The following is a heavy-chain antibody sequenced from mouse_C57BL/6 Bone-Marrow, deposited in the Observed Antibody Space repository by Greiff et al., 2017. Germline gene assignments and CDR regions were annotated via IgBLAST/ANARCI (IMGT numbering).Heavy chain of an antibody. CDR1: GYTFTSYW. CDR2: IDPSDSYT. J-gene: IGHJ3*01. V-gene: IGHV1-69*01. D-gene: IGHD2-3*01. Sequence: QVQLQQPGAELVMPGASVKLSCKASGYTFTSYWMHWVKQRPGQGLEWIGDIDPSDSYTNYNQKFKGKSTLTVDKSSSTAYMQLSSLTSEDSAVYYCAREDDGYYSAWFAYWGQGTLVTVSA. CDR3: AREDDGYYSAWFAY.